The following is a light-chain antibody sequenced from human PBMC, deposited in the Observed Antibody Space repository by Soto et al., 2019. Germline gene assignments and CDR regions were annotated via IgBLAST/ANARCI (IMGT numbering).Light chain of an antibody. V-gene: IGLV2-23*01. CDR1: SSHIGSSNL. CDR3: CSYAGSNPLYV. J-gene: IGLJ1*01. CDR2: EGN. Sequence: QSALTQPASVSGSPGQSITISCTASSSHIGSSNLVSWYQHHSGKAPKLIIYEGNKRPSGVSNRFSGSKSGKTASLTISGLQAGDEGNYYCCSYAGSNPLYVFGTGTKLTVL.